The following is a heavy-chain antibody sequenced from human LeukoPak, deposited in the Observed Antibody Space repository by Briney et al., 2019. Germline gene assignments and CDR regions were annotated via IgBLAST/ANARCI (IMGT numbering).Heavy chain of an antibody. J-gene: IGHJ4*02. CDR1: GFTFSSYA. CDR3: AKSRHSSGWYGALDY. D-gene: IGHD6-19*01. CDR2: ISYDGSNK. Sequence: GGSLRLSCAASGFTFSSYAMHWVRQAPGEGLEWVAVISYDGSNKYYADSVKGRFTISRDNSKNTLYLQMNSLRAEDTAVYYCAKSRHSSGWYGALDYWGQGTLVTVSS. V-gene: IGHV3-30-3*02.